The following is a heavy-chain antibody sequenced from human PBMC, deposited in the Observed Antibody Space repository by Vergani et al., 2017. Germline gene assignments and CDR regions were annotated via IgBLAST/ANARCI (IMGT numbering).Heavy chain of an antibody. CDR1: GFTFSNYW. CDR2: IKEDGSET. CDR3: ARRGLTAYRREAPVFDY. J-gene: IGHJ4*02. Sequence: EVQLMESGGGLVQPGGSLRLSCAASGFTFSNYWMSWVRQAPGKGLEWVANIKEDGSETFYVDSVMGRFTISRDNAKNSLYLQMNSLRAEETAVYFCARRGLTAYRREAPVFDYWGQGTLVTVSS. D-gene: IGHD2-21*01. V-gene: IGHV3-7*01.